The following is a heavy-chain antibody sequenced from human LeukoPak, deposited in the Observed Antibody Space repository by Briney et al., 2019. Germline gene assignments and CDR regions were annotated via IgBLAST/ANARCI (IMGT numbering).Heavy chain of an antibody. V-gene: IGHV4-31*03. CDR3: ARDSLLHYGMDV. CDR1: GGSISSGGYY. J-gene: IGHJ6*02. CDR2: IYYSGST. Sequence: PSQTLSLTCTVSGGSISSGGYYWSWIRQHPGKGLEWIGYIYYSGSTYHNPSLKSRVTISVDTSKNQFSLKLSSVTAADTAVYYCARDSLLHYGMDVWGQGTTVTVSS. D-gene: IGHD1-26*01.